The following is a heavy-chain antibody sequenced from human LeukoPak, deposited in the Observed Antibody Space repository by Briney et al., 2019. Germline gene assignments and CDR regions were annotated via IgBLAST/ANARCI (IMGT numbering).Heavy chain of an antibody. J-gene: IGHJ2*01. CDR2: IIPILGTA. Sequence: LVKVSCKASGDTFSSYAISWVRHAPGQGLEWMGVIIPILGTANYAQKFHGRVTITADESTSTAYMELSSLRSEDTAVYYCARARVGSYGGNPYFDLWGRGTLVTVSS. V-gene: IGHV1-69*13. D-gene: IGHD4-23*01. CDR3: ARARVGSYGGNPYFDL. CDR1: GDTFSSYA.